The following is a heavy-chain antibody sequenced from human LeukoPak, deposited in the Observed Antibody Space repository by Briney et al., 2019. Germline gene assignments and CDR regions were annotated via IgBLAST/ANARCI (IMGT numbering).Heavy chain of an antibody. CDR2: IDWDDDK. V-gene: IGHV2-70*11. J-gene: IGHJ4*02. CDR1: GFSLSTREMC. D-gene: IGHD3-10*01. CDR3: ARAQYGSGTYYVDY. Sequence: SGPALVKPTQTLTLTCTFSGFSLSTREMCVSWIRQPPGKALEWLARIDWDDDKYYSTSLKTRLTISKDTSKNQVVLTMTNMDPVDTATYYCARAQYGSGTYYVDYWGQGTLVTVSS.